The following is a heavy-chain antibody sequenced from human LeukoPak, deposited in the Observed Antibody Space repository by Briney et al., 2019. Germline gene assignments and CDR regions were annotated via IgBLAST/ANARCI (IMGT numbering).Heavy chain of an antibody. CDR2: IYHSGNT. CDR1: GGSFSTSAYY. CDR3: ARHYGP. J-gene: IGHJ5*02. V-gene: IGHV4-39*01. Sequence: PSETLSLTCIVSGGSFSTSAYYWGWVRQPPGEGLQWIGSIYHSGNTYYNPSLKSRVTISVDTSKNQFSLKLNSVTAADTAVYYCARHYGPWGQGTLVTVSS. D-gene: IGHD3-10*01.